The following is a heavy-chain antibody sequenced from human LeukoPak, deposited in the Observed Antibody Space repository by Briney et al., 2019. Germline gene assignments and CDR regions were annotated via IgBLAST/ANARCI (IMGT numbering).Heavy chain of an antibody. CDR1: GYTFTSYG. D-gene: IGHD3-3*01. CDR2: IRAYNGNT. Sequence: ASVKVSCKASGYTFTSYGISWVRQAPGQGIEWMGWIRAYNGNTNYAQKLQGRVTMTTDTSTSTAYMELRSLRSDDTAVYYCAREGITIFGVVIIPALGYYMDVWGKGTTVTVSS. V-gene: IGHV1-18*01. CDR3: AREGITIFGVVIIPALGYYMDV. J-gene: IGHJ6*03.